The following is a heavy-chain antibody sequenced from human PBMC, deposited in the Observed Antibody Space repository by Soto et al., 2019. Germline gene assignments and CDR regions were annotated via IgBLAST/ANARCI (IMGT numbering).Heavy chain of an antibody. CDR1: GGSVRSDGYY. V-gene: IGHV4-61*08. Sequence: QVQLQGSGPGLVKPSETLALTCTVSGGSVRSDGYYWSWIRQPPGKGLEWIGGIYYTGRTNYNPSLKSRVTISVDTSKNQFSLKMSSVTAADTAVFYCARERTARWPDAFEIWGPGTMVTVSS. CDR2: IYYTGRT. CDR3: ARERTARWPDAFEI. D-gene: IGHD2-15*01. J-gene: IGHJ3*02.